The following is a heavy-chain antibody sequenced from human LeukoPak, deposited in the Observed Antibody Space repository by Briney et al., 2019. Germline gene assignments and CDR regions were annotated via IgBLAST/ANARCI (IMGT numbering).Heavy chain of an antibody. V-gene: IGHV3-48*03. CDR2: ISSSGSTI. D-gene: IGHD2-15*01. CDR3: ARLGYCSGGSCYFGRYYYYGMDV. Sequence: GGSLRLSCAASGFTFSSYEMNWVRQAPGKGLEWVSYISSSGSTIYYADSVKGRFTISRDNAKNSLYLQMNSLRAEDTAVYYCARLGYCSGGSCYFGRYYYYGMDVWGQGTTVTVSS. J-gene: IGHJ6*02. CDR1: GFTFSSYE.